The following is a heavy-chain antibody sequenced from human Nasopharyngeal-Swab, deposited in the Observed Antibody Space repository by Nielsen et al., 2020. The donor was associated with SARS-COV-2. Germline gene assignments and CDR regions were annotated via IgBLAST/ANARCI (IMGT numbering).Heavy chain of an antibody. CDR1: GFTFSTYA. V-gene: IGHV3-23*01. Sequence: GGSLRLSCAASGFTFSTYAMTWVRQAPGKGLEWVSTIDAGGGNTWYADSVKGRFTISRDNSKNTLYLEMNSLTAEDTALYICARDRGNSEPIDHWGQGTLVTVAS. D-gene: IGHD1-14*01. J-gene: IGHJ4*02. CDR2: IDAGGGNT. CDR3: ARDRGNSEPIDH.